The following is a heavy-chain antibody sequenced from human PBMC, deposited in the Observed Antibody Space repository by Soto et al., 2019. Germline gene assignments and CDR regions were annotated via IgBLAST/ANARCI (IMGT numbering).Heavy chain of an antibody. D-gene: IGHD3-10*01. CDR2: IYRSGAA. V-gene: IGHV3-53*01. CDR1: GFTVTSNY. Sequence: GSLRLSCAASGFTVTSNYMTWVRQAPGKGLEWVSVIYRSGAAYYPDSVRGRFTASRDYSHNTPYLQMDSLRVEDTAVYYCARDSGMIRGSYGVDVWGPGTTVTVSS. CDR3: ARDSGMIRGSYGVDV. J-gene: IGHJ6*02.